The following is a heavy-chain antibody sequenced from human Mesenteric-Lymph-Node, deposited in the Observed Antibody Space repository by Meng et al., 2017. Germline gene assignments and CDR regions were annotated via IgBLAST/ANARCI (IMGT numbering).Heavy chain of an antibody. V-gene: IGHV3-23*01. D-gene: IGHD1-26*01. J-gene: IGHJ4*02. CDR2: ISGSGGST. CDR3: TTGGRVGTR. CDR1: GFTFSSYW. Sequence: GESLKISCAASGFTFSSYWMSWVRQAPGKGLEWVSAISGSGGSTYYADSVKGRFTISRDDSRDTLYLQMNSLKTEDTALYYCTTGGRVGTRWGQGTLVTVSS.